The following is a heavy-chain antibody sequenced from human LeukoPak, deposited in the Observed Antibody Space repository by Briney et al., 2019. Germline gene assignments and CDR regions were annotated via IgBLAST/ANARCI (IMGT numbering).Heavy chain of an antibody. V-gene: IGHV1-18*01. J-gene: IGHJ1*01. Sequence: ASVKVSCKTSGYTFPSYGISWFRQAPGQGLEWMGWISAYNGNTDYAQKLQDRVTMTTDTSTSTVYMELRSLRSDDTAVYYCAKPPVYGSGFHHWGQGTLVTVSS. CDR2: ISAYNGNT. D-gene: IGHD3-10*01. CDR3: AKPPVYGSGFHH. CDR1: GYTFPSYG.